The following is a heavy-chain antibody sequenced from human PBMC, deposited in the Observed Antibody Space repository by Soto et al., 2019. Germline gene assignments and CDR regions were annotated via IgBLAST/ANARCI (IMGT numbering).Heavy chain of an antibody. V-gene: IGHV4-39*01. CDR2: IYYSGST. CDR3: ARQGIAVAGTNSWFDP. D-gene: IGHD6-19*01. Sequence: QLQLQESGPGLVKPSETLSLTCTVSGGSISSSSYYWGWIRQPPGKGLEWIGSIYYSGSTYYNPSRKSRVTISVDTSKNQFSLKLSSVTAADTAVYYCARQGIAVAGTNSWFDPWGQGTLVTVSS. CDR1: GGSISSSSYY. J-gene: IGHJ5*02.